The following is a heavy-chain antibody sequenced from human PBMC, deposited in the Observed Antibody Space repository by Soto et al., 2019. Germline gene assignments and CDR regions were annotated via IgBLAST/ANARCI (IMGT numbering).Heavy chain of an antibody. CDR1: GYTFFTYD. Sequence: QVHLVQSGVEVKTPGASVKVSCQASGYTFFTYDISWVRQAPGQGLEWMGWISTYSGDTKYAQKFQGRVTMTTDTSSTTAYLELRSLRPDDAAVYYSARHPGPTKSENWFDAWCQATLVTVSS. CDR3: ARHPGPTKSENWFDA. J-gene: IGHJ5*02. CDR2: ISTYSGDT. D-gene: IGHD5-12*01. V-gene: IGHV1-18*01.